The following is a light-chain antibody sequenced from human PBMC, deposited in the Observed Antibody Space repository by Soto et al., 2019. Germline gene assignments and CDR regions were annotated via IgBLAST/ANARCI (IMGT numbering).Light chain of an antibody. V-gene: IGKV1D-12*01. CDR2: AAS. CDR1: QDITNW. CDR3: QQAKTFSLT. Sequence: DIQMTQSPSSVSASVGDRVIITCRASQDITNWLAWYQQKPGKAPKVLIYAASSLESGVPSRFSGSASRTEYTLTISSLQPEDFAPYPCQQAKTFSLTFGGGTKVENK. J-gene: IGKJ4*01.